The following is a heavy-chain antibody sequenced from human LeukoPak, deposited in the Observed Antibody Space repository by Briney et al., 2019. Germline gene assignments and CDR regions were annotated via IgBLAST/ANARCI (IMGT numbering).Heavy chain of an antibody. CDR1: GGSISSYY. V-gene: IGHV4-59*01. D-gene: IGHD3-10*01. CDR2: IHYTGNT. Sequence: SETLSLTCTVSGGSISSYYWSWIRQPPGKGLEWIGYIHYTGNTDYNPSLTSRVTMSVDTSKNQFSLMLPSVTAADTAVYYCARGYGSGSYNNFNKWGQGLLVAVSS. CDR3: ARGYGSGSYNNFNK. J-gene: IGHJ4*02.